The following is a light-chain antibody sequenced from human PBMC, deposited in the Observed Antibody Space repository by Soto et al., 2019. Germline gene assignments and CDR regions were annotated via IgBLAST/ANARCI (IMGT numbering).Light chain of an antibody. J-gene: IGKJ1*01. CDR2: TAS. Sequence: DIXMTQSPSSLSAXVGXXVTIXCRASQSIXSYLNWYQQKPGKAPRLLIYTASSLQSGVPSRFSGSXXGTXFTLTISSLQPEDFATYYCQQSYSAPRTFGQGTKVEXK. V-gene: IGKV1-39*01. CDR1: QSIXSY. CDR3: QQSYSAPRT.